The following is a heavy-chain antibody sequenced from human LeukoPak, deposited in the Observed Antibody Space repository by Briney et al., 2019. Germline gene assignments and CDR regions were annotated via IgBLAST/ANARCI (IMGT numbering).Heavy chain of an antibody. D-gene: IGHD3-10*01. Sequence: PSGTLPLTCAVSGGSITRGSYYWTWIRQPAGKALEWIGHVFTSGNTNYNPSLKGRVTISIETSKSQFSLNLNSVTAADTAVYYCARGTGSLFYWGHGILVTVSS. V-gene: IGHV4-61*09. J-gene: IGHJ4*01. CDR1: GGSITRGSYY. CDR3: ARGTGSLFY. CDR2: VFTSGNT.